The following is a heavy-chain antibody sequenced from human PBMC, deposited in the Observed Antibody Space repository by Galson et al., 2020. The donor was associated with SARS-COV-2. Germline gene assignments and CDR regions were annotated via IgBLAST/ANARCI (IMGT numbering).Heavy chain of an antibody. CDR1: GFTFSSYA. V-gene: IGHV3-30*01. CDR3: AREMATISRSESDAVDI. Sequence: GASLRLSCAASGFTFSSYAMHWVRQAPGKGLEWVAVISYDGSNKYYADSVKGRFTISRDTSKNTLYLQMNSLRAEDTAVYYCAREMATISRSESDAVDIWGQGTMVTVSS. CDR2: ISYDGSNK. D-gene: IGHD5-12*01. J-gene: IGHJ3*02.